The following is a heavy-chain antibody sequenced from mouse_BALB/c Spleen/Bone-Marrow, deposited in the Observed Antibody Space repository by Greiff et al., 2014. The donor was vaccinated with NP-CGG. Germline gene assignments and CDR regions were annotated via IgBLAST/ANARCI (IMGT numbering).Heavy chain of an antibody. CDR3: ARMGERGWFAY. CDR1: GFAFRRYW. V-gene: IGHV4-1*02. Sequence: EVKVVESGGGLVQPGGSLRLSCAASGFAFRRYWMSWVRQAPGKGLEWIGEINPNSRTIKYTPSLKDKFIISRDKATNTLYLQMSRVRSEDTAVYYCARMGERGWFAYWGQGTLVTVSA. J-gene: IGHJ3*01. CDR2: INPNSRTI.